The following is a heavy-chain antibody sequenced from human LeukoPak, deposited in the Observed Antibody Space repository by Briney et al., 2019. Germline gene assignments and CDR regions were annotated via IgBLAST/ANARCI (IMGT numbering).Heavy chain of an antibody. D-gene: IGHD1-7*01. J-gene: IGHJ5*02. CDR2: ISAYNGNT. Sequence: GASVKVSCKSSGYTFTSYGISWVRQAPGQGLEWMGWISAYNGNTNYAQKLQGRVTMTTDTSTSTAYMELRSLRSDDTAVYYCARTALKNWNSVGDPWGQGTLVTVSS. CDR3: ARTALKNWNSVGDP. V-gene: IGHV1-18*01. CDR1: GYTFTSYG.